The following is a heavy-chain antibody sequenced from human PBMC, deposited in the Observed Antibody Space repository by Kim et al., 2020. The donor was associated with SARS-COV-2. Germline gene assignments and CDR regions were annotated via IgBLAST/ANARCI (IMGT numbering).Heavy chain of an antibody. CDR1: GFTFSSYD. V-gene: IGHV3-13*05. D-gene: IGHD6-13*01. CDR2: IGTAGDP. CDR3: ARAGAAAGTRNWYFDL. Sequence: GGSLRLSCAASGFTFSSYDMHWVRQATGKGLEWVSAIGTAGDPYYQGSVKGRFTISRENAKNSLYLQMNSLRAGDTAVYYCARAGAAAGTRNWYFDLWGRGTLVTVSS. J-gene: IGHJ2*01.